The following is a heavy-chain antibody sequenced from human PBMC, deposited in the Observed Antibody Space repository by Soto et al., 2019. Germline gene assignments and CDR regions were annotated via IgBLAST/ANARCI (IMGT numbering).Heavy chain of an antibody. V-gene: IGHV1-2*02. Sequence: ASVKVSFKASGYTFTDYYVHWLRQAPGQGLEWMGWINPNGGGTNYAQKFQGRVTLTTDTSISTAYMELSSLRSDDTAAYYCARDLLRGYSYGFNMAYWGQGALVTVSS. CDR3: ARDLLRGYSYGFNMAY. CDR1: GYTFTDYY. CDR2: INPNGGGT. J-gene: IGHJ4*02. D-gene: IGHD5-18*01.